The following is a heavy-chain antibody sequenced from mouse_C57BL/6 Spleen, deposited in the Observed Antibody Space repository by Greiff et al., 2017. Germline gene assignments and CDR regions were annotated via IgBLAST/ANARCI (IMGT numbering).Heavy chain of an antibody. J-gene: IGHJ3*01. CDR3: ARWVGVAY. D-gene: IGHD1-1*02. V-gene: IGHV1-61*01. Sequence: VQLQQPGAELVRPGSSVKLSCKASGYTFTSYWMDWVKQRPGKGLEWIGNIYPSDSETHYNQKFKDKATLTVDKSSSTAYMQLSSLTSEDSAVYYCARWVGVAYWGQGTLVTVSA. CDR1: GYTFTSYW. CDR2: IYPSDSET.